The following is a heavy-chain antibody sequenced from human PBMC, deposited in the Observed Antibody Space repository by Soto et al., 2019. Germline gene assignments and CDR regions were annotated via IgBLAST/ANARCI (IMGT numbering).Heavy chain of an antibody. CDR3: ARATQIVAMGRPFDY. Sequence: SETLSLTCAVYGGSFSGYSWNWIRQPPGKGLEWIGEINHSGSTNYNPSLKSRVTISLDTSKNQFSLRLTSLTAADTAVYFCARATQIVAMGRPFDYWGQGILVTVSS. D-gene: IGHD5-12*01. J-gene: IGHJ4*02. CDR2: INHSGST. CDR1: GGSFSGYS. V-gene: IGHV4-34*01.